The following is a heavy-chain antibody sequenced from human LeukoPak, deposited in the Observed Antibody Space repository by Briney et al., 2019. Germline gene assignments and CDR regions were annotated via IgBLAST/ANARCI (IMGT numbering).Heavy chain of an antibody. D-gene: IGHD3-9*01. CDR2: INPDSGNT. CDR3: AQTNYAILTGYCEGESYHYSHMDA. CDR1: GSSFTGYY. Sequence: ASVTVSCKTSGSSFTGYYIHWVRLAPGQGLEWMGWINPDSGNTDYAQRFQARLTTTSDRSISTAYMELRRMRADDTAVYYCAQTNYAILTGYCEGESYHYSHMDAWGKRTTVTVSS. J-gene: IGHJ6*03. V-gene: IGHV1-2*02.